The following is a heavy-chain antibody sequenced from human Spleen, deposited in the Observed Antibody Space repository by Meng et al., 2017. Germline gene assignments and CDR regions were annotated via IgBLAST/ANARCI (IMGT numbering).Heavy chain of an antibody. CDR3: ARDLRGNHGVEY. Sequence: QVQLVQVGFEFEETGALIKVSCKASGYNFTSLCMNLGRQAPGQGLEWMGWINTNTWNPTYAQGFTGPFVFSLETSVSTAYLQIRSPKAEDNAVYYCARDLRGNHGVEYWGQGTLVTVSS. CDR1: GYNFTSLC. V-gene: IGHV7-4-1*02. J-gene: IGHJ4*02. CDR2: INTNTWNP. D-gene: IGHD1-14*01.